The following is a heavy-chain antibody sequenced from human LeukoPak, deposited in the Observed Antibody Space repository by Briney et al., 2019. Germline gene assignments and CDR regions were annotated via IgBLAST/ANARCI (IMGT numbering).Heavy chain of an antibody. J-gene: IGHJ4*02. CDR2: FNPEDGET. CDR1: GYTLAVLS. CDR3: RERQLEDEFFDY. V-gene: IGHV1-24*01. D-gene: IGHD1-1*01. Sequence: ASVKLSCKVSGYTLAVLSIYWVRQAPGKGLEWMGTFNPEDGETIYAQKSQARVTMTEDTSTDTAYMELSRLRSEDAAVYYCRERQLEDEFFDYWGQGTLVTVSS.